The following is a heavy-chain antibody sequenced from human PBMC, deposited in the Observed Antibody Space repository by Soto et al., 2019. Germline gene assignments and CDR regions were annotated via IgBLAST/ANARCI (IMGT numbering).Heavy chain of an antibody. Sequence: QVQLVESGVGVVQPGRSLRLSCAASGFTFSSYGMHWVRQAPGKGLEWVAVISYDGSNKYYADSVKGRFTISRDNSKNTLYLQMNSLRAEDTAVYYCAKSIAAADFDYWGQGTLVTVSS. D-gene: IGHD6-13*01. CDR2: ISYDGSNK. CDR3: AKSIAAADFDY. V-gene: IGHV3-30*18. J-gene: IGHJ4*02. CDR1: GFTFSSYG.